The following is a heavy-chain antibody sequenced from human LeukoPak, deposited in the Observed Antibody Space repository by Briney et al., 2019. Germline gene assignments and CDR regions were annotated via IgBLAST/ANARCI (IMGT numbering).Heavy chain of an antibody. Sequence: ASVKVSCKASGYTFTSYYMHWVRQAPGQGLEWMGIINPSGGSPTYAQKFQGRVTMTRDTSTSTVYMELSSLRSEDTAVYYCAGEKNGYFDYWGQGTLVTVSS. CDR3: AGEKNGYFDY. CDR2: INPSGGSP. CDR1: GYTFTSYY. D-gene: IGHD2-8*01. V-gene: IGHV1-46*01. J-gene: IGHJ4*02.